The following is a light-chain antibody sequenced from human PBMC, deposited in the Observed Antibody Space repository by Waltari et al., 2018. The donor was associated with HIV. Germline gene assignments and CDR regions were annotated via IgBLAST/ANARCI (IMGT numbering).Light chain of an antibody. CDR1: SSNSGTNY. V-gene: IGLV1-47*01. Sequence: QSVLTQPPSASGTPGQRVTIPCSGSSSNSGTNYIYWYQQLPGKSPKLLIYSNSQRPSGVPDRFSGSKSGTSASLAISDLRSEDEADYYCSAWDDSLSGRVFGGGTKLTVL. CDR3: SAWDDSLSGRV. J-gene: IGLJ3*02. CDR2: SNS.